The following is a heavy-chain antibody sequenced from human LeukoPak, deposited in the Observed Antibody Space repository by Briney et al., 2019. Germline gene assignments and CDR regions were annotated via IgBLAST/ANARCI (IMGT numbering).Heavy chain of an antibody. D-gene: IGHD6-13*01. CDR1: GFTFSSYD. J-gene: IGHJ6*02. CDR2: ISIAGDP. CDR3: ARGGKGAAAGSYYGYGMDV. V-gene: IGHV3-13*05. Sequence: PGGCLRLSCAASGFTFSSYDMHWVRQATGKGLEWVSAISIAGDPYYTGSVKGRFTISRENAKNSLYLQMNSLRAGDTAVYYCARGGKGAAAGSYYGYGMDVWGQGTTVSVSS.